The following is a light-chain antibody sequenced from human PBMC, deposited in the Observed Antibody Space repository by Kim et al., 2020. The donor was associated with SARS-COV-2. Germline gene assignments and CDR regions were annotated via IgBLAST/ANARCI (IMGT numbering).Light chain of an antibody. CDR2: DAS. CDR1: QSVSSS. J-gene: IGKJ2*01. V-gene: IGKV3-11*01. Sequence: EIVLTQSPATLSLSPGERATLSCRASQSVSSSLAWYQQKPGQSPRLLIYDASNRATGIPARFSGSGSGTDFTLTISSLEPDDFAAYYCQYSVTFGQGTKLVIK. CDR3: QYSVT.